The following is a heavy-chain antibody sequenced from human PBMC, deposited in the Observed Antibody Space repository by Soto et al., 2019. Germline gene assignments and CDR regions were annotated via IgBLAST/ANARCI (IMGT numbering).Heavy chain of an antibody. CDR3: ARGDCSSTSCYWGSLQNNWFDP. D-gene: IGHD2-2*01. V-gene: IGHV4-34*01. Sequence: SETLSLTCAVYGWSFSGYYWSWIRQPPGKGLEWIGEINHSGSTNYNPSLKSRVTISVDTSKNQFSLKLSSVTAADTAVYYCARGDCSSTSCYWGSLQNNWFDPWGQGTLVTGSS. J-gene: IGHJ5*02. CDR1: GWSFSGYY. CDR2: INHSGST.